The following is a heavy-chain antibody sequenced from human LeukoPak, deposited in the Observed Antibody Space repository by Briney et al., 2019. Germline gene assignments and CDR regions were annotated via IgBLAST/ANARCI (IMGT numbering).Heavy chain of an antibody. J-gene: IGHJ3*02. CDR1: GGSISSYY. CDR2: IYYSGST. V-gene: IGHV4-59*01. CDR3: ARGLGSGYPDAFDI. Sequence: SETLSLTCTVSGGSISSYYWSWIRQPPGKGLEWFGYIYYSGSTNYNPSLKSRVTISVDTSKNQFSLKLSSVTAADTAVYYCARGLGSGYPDAFDIWGQGTMVTVSS. D-gene: IGHD3-22*01.